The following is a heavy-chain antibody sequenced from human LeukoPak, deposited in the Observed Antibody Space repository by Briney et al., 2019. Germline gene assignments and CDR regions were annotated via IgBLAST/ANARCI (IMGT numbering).Heavy chain of an antibody. D-gene: IGHD4-17*01. CDR1: GDSFSSHY. J-gene: IGHJ3*02. Sequence: SEALSLTCAVSGDSFSSHYWTWIRQSPRTGLEWIGYISHIGRTNYNPSLKSRVTISIDTSKNQFSLKLRSVTAADTAVYYCARDLVTVTKGFDIWGQGTMVSVPS. CDR2: ISHIGRT. V-gene: IGHV4-59*11. CDR3: ARDLVTVTKGFDI.